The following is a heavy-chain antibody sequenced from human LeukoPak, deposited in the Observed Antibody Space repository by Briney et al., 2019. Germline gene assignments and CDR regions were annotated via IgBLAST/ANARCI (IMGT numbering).Heavy chain of an antibody. CDR3: ARVDYYSFYLDY. CDR2: IYYSGSA. Sequence: SETLSLTCTVSGASISGYYWSWIRQPPGKGLEWIGYIYYSGSANYNPSLKSRVTLSVDTSKNQFSLKLSSVTAADTAVYYCARVDYYSFYLDYWGQGTLVTVSS. J-gene: IGHJ4*02. D-gene: IGHD3-22*01. CDR1: GASISGYY. V-gene: IGHV4-59*01.